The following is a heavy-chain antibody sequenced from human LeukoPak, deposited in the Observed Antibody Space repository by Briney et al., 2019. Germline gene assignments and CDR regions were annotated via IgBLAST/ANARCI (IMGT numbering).Heavy chain of an antibody. V-gene: IGHV3-21*01. D-gene: IGHD2-2*01. J-gene: IGHJ4*02. Sequence: PGGSLRLSCAASGFTFSSYSMNWVRQAPGRGLEWVSSISSSSSYIYYADSVKGRFTISRDNAKNSLYLQMNSLRAEDTAVYYCARDFVVVPGAWGQGTLVTVSS. CDR1: GFTFSSYS. CDR2: ISSSSSYI. CDR3: ARDFVVVPGA.